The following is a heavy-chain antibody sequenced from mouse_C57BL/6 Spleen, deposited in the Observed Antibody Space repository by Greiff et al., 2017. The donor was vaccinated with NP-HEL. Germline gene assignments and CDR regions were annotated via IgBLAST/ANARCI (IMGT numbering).Heavy chain of an antibody. CDR2: IRSKSSNYAT. CDR1: GFTFNTYA. V-gene: IGHV10-3*01. J-gene: IGHJ1*03. D-gene: IGHD4-1*01. CDR3: VRGSGTLWYFDV. Sequence: EVQLVESGGGLVQPKGSLKLSCAASGFTFNTYAMHWVRQAPGKGLEWVARIRSKSSNYATYYADSVKDRFTISRDDSQSMLYLQMNNLKTEETAMYYCVRGSGTLWYFDVWGTGTTVTVSS.